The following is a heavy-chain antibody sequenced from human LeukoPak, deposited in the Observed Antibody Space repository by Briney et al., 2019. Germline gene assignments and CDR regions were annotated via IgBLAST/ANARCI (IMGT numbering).Heavy chain of an antibody. J-gene: IGHJ4*02. CDR2: ISAYNGNT. V-gene: IGHV1-18*01. CDR3: ARNGGYDILTGYDFDY. Sequence: ASVKVSCKASGGTFSSYAISWVRQAPGQGLEWMGWISAYNGNTNYAQKLQGRVTMTTDTSTSTAYMELRSLRSDDTAVYYCARNGGYDILTGYDFDYWGQGTLVTVSS. D-gene: IGHD3-9*01. CDR1: GGTFSSYA.